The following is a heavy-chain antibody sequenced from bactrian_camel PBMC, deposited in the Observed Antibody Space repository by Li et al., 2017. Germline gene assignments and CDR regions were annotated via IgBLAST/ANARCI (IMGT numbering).Heavy chain of an antibody. CDR2: IYGDGTKT. J-gene: IGHJ4*01. CDR1: GFTFSSYY. Sequence: HVQLVESGGGAVQPGGSLRLSCAASGFTFSSYYMSWVRQAPGKGLEWVSSIYGDGTKTFYADSMKDRFTISRDNAKNTVYLEMNSLSSEDTGMYYCAADFRRRRAPRLTDVLDLAYKGRGTQVTVS. D-gene: IGHD1*01. V-gene: IGHV3-2*01.